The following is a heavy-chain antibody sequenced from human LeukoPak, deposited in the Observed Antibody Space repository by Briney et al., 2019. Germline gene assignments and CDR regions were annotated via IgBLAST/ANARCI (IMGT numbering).Heavy chain of an antibody. J-gene: IGHJ4*02. CDR1: GFTVSGNY. Sequence: PGGSLRLSCAASGFTVSGNYMSWVRQAPGKGLEWVSVIYSGGSTYYAGSVKGRFTISTDNSKNTLYLQMNSLRAGDTAVYYCARGGIGNPFDCWGQGTLVTVSS. V-gene: IGHV3-66*01. D-gene: IGHD6-13*01. CDR3: ARGGIGNPFDC. CDR2: IYSGGST.